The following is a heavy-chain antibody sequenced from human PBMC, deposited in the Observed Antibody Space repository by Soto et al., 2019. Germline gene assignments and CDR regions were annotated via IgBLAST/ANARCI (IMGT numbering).Heavy chain of an antibody. V-gene: IGHV3-30*18. CDR3: AKDRSLDY. CDR2: ISYDGSNK. CDR1: GFTFSSYG. Sequence: QVQLVESGGGVVQPGRSLRLSCAASGFTFSSYGMHWVRQAPGKGLEWVAVISYDGSNKYYADSVKGRFTISRDNSKNTLYLQMNSLRAEDTEVYYCAKDRSLDYWGQYTLVTVSS. J-gene: IGHJ4*02.